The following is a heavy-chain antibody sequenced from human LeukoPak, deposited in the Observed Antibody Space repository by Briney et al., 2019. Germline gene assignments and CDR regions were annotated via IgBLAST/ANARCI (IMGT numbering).Heavy chain of an antibody. J-gene: IGHJ3*02. D-gene: IGHD1-26*01. CDR1: GFTFSYAW. Sequence: PGGSLRLSCAASGFTFSYAWMSWVRQPPGKGLEWVGRIKSKADGGTADYAAPVKGRFTISRDDSKNTLYLQMNSLKIEDTAVYFCVRGYSGVSVYAFDIWGQGTMVTVSS. CDR3: VRGYSGVSVYAFDI. V-gene: IGHV3-15*01. CDR2: IKSKADGGTA.